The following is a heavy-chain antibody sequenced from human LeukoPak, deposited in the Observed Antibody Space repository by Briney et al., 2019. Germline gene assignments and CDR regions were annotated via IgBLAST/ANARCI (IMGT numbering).Heavy chain of an antibody. CDR1: GGSISSDNW. CDR3: ATNGWYCLDH. V-gene: IGHV4-4*02. Sequence: SSETLSLTCAVSGGSISSDNWWSWVRQPPGKGLEWIGEIYHSGSTNYNPSLQSRVTISVDKSSNHFSLRLTSVTAADTAVYYCATNGWYCLDHWGQGALVTVSS. D-gene: IGHD6-19*01. CDR2: IYHSGST. J-gene: IGHJ1*01.